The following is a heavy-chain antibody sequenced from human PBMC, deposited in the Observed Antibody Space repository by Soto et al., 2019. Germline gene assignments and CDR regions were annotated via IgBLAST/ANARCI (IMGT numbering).Heavy chain of an antibody. V-gene: IGHV3-74*01. CDR2: INSDGSST. J-gene: IGHJ6*03. Sequence: GGSLRLSCAASGFTFSSYWMHWVRQAPGKGLVWVSRINSDGSSTSYADSVKGRFTISRDNAKNTLYLQMNSLRAEDTAVYYCARGFSGSYYYYYYMDVWGKGTTVTVSS. CDR3: ARGFSGSYYYYYYMDV. D-gene: IGHD3-10*01. CDR1: GFTFSSYW.